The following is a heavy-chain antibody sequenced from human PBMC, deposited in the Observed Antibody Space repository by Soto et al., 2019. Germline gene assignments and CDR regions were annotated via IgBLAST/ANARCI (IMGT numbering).Heavy chain of an antibody. CDR2: INHSGST. Sequence: TWETLALTCSVYGGAFSGYYWSWIRQPPGKGLEWIGEINHSGSTNYNPSLKSRVTISVDTSKNQFSLKLSSVTAADTAVYYCARGLINRRALRSYFDYWGQGTLVTVSS. CDR1: GGAFSGYY. V-gene: IGHV4-34*01. D-gene: IGHD3-16*01. CDR3: ARGLINRRALRSYFDY. J-gene: IGHJ4*02.